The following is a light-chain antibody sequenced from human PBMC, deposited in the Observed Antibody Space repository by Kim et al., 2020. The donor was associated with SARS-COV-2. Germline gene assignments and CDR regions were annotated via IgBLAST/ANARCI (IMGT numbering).Light chain of an antibody. CDR2: AAS. CDR3: QQALSFPPT. CDR1: QSISTY. V-gene: IGKV1-39*01. Sequence: DIQMTQSPSSLSASVGDRVTITCRASQSISTYLNWYQQKPGKAPNLLIYAASSLQSGVPSRFSGSGSGTDFTLTISSLQPEDFATYYCQQALSFPPTFGQGTKLEI. J-gene: IGKJ2*01.